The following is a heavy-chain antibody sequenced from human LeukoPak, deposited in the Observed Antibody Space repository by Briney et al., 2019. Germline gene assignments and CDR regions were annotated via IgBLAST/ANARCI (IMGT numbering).Heavy chain of an antibody. J-gene: IGHJ6*03. CDR3: ARGGYYYGSGSHDDYYYYMDV. CDR1: GYTFTSYD. D-gene: IGHD3-10*01. CDR2: MNPNSGNT. V-gene: IGHV1-8*02. Sequence: ASVKVSCKASGYTFTSYDINWVRQATGQGLEWMGWMNPNSGNTGYAQKFQGRVTMTRNTSISTAYMELSSLRSEDTAVYYCARGGYYYGSGSHDDYYYYMDVWGKGTTVTISS.